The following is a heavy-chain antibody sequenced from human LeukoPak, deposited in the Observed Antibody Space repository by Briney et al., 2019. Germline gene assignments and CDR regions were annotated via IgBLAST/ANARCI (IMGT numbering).Heavy chain of an antibody. Sequence: SVKVSCKASGGTFSSYAISWVRQAPGQGLEWMGRIIPILGIANYAQKFQGRVTITADKSTSTAYMELSSLRSEDTAVYYCARGLVAAAGTSAFDIWGQGTMVTVSS. CDR3: ARGLVAAAGTSAFDI. J-gene: IGHJ3*02. CDR1: GGTFSSYA. CDR2: IIPILGIA. V-gene: IGHV1-69*04. D-gene: IGHD6-13*01.